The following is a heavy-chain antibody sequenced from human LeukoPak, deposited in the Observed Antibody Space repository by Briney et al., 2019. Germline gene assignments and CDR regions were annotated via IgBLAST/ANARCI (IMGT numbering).Heavy chain of an antibody. Sequence: GGSLRLSCAASGFTFSSYGMHWVRQAPGKGLEWVAVIWYDGSNKYYADSVKGRFTISRDNSKDTLYLQVNSLRAEDTAVYYCASPLAMDGAFDIWGQGTMVTVSS. J-gene: IGHJ3*02. CDR2: IWYDGSNK. V-gene: IGHV3-33*01. D-gene: IGHD5-18*01. CDR1: GFTFSSYG. CDR3: ASPLAMDGAFDI.